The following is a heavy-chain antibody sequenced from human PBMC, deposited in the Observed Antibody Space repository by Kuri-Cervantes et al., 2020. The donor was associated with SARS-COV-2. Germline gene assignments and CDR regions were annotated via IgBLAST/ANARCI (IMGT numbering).Heavy chain of an antibody. CDR3: AKDQWTTIFGVVIDYFDY. CDR1: GFTVSSNY. J-gene: IGHJ4*02. V-gene: IGHV3-53*01. D-gene: IGHD3-3*01. CDR2: IYSGGST. Sequence: GESLKISCAASGFTVSSNYMSWVRQAPGKGLEWVSVIYSGGSTYYADSVKGRFTISRDNSKNTLYLQMNSLRAEDTAVYYCAKDQWTTIFGVVIDYFDYWGQGTLVTVSS.